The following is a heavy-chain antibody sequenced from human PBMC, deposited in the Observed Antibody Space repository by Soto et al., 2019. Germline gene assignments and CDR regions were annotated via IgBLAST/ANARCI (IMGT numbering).Heavy chain of an antibody. V-gene: IGHV4-4*02. CDR1: GGSISSSNW. CDR2: IYHSGST. D-gene: IGHD3-9*01. CDR3: ARHDWAKPFDY. J-gene: IGHJ4*02. Sequence: PSETLSLTCAVSGGSISSSNWWSWVRQPPGKGLEWIGEIYHSGSTNYNPSLKSRVTISVDTSKNQFSLKLSSVTAADTAVYYCARHDWAKPFDYWGQGTLVTVS.